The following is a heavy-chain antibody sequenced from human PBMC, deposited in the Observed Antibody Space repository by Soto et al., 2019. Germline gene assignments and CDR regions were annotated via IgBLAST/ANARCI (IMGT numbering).Heavy chain of an antibody. J-gene: IGHJ4*02. V-gene: IGHV4-61*03. CDR3: ARYRTGGTGLDY. D-gene: IGHD3-10*01. Sequence: QVQLQESGPGLVKPSETLSLTCTVSGGSVSSDSYFWSWIRQPPGKGLEWMGYISYSGSSNYHSSLKSRVTISKDTSENHFFLKLSSVTAADTAVYYCARYRTGGTGLDYWGQGTLVTASS. CDR1: GGSVSSDSYF. CDR2: ISYSGSS.